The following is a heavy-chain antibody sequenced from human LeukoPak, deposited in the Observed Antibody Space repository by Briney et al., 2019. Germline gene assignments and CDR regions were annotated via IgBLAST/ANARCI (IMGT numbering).Heavy chain of an antibody. D-gene: IGHD1-26*01. CDR2: IIPIFGTA. V-gene: IGHV1-69*13. CDR3: ARLPMREGATHPFDY. Sequence: GASVKVSCKASGGTFSSYAISWVRQAPGQGLEWMGGIIPIFGTANYAQKFQGRVTITADESTSTAYMELSSLRSEDTAVYYCARLPMREGATHPFDYWGQGTLVTVSS. CDR1: GGTFSSYA. J-gene: IGHJ4*02.